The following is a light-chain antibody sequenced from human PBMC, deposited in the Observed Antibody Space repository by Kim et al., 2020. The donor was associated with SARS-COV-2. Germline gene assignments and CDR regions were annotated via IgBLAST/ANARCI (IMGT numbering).Light chain of an antibody. CDR2: DVS. CDR1: SSDVGGYNY. J-gene: IGLJ3*02. Sequence: GQSLTISCTGTSSDVGGYNYVSWYQQHPGKAPKLMFYDVSKRPSGVSNRFSGSKSGNTASLTISGLQAEDEADYYCSSYTSSSTWVFGGGTQLTVL. CDR3: SSYTSSSTWV. V-gene: IGLV2-14*04.